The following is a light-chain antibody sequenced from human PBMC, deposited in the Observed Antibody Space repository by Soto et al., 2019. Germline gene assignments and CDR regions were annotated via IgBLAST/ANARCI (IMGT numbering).Light chain of an antibody. CDR1: QSIASN. CDR2: VAS. J-gene: IGKJ5*01. Sequence: DIQMTQSPSSLSASVGDRVTITCRASQSIASNLNWYQHIPGKAPKLLIYVASSLQSGVPSRFSASGSGTDFTLTISSLQPEDFATYHCQQSYSTTITFGQGTRLEIK. V-gene: IGKV1-39*01. CDR3: QQSYSTTIT.